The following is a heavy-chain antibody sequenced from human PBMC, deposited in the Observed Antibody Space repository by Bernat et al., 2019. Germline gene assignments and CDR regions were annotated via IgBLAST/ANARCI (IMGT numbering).Heavy chain of an antibody. CDR2: IYPGDSDT. CDR3: ARHACGGDCYSDY. CDR1: GYSFSTHW. J-gene: IGHJ4*02. Sequence: EVQLVQSGAEVKKPGESLKISCKGSGYSFSTHWIAWVRQMPGKGLECMGIIYPGDSDTKYSPSFPGPITMSTARSINTVHLQLRGLKASDTAIYYYARHACGGDCYSDYWGRGTLVTVSS. V-gene: IGHV5-51*01. D-gene: IGHD2-21*02.